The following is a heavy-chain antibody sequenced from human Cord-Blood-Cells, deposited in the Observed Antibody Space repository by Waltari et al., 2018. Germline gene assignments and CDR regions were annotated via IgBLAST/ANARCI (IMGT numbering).Heavy chain of an antibody. J-gene: IGHJ4*02. CDR3: ARRGLLRLFDY. CDR1: GGSISSSSYY. V-gene: IGHV4-39*01. CDR2: IYYSGGT. Sequence: QLQLQESGPGLVKPSETLSLTCTVSGGSISSSSYYWGWIRQPPGKGLEWIGSIYYSGGTYYNPSRKSRVTISVDTSKNQFSLKLSSVTAADTAVYYCARRGLLRLFDYWGQGTLVTVSS. D-gene: IGHD3-22*01.